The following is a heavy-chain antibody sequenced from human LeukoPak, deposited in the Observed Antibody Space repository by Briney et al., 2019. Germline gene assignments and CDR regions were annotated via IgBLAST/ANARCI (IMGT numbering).Heavy chain of an antibody. V-gene: IGHV3-53*01. J-gene: IGHJ4*02. CDR1: GFTVSSNY. Sequence: GGSLRLSCPASGFTVSSNYMNWLRQAPGQGLEWVSVINSGGSTHYADSVKGRFTISRDNSKNTLYLQMNSLRAEDTAVYYCARDLYYYGSGSDNFLYYWGQGTLVTVSS. D-gene: IGHD3-10*01. CDR3: ARDLYYYGSGSDNFLYY. CDR2: INSGGST.